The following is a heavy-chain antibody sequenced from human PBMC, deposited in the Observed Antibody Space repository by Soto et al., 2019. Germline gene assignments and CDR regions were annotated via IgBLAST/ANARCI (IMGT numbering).Heavy chain of an antibody. CDR3: ARVDTLTAGVHY. J-gene: IGHJ4*02. V-gene: IGHV3-66*01. Sequence: LRLSCAGSGFSVSDIYMSWVLQAPGKGLEWVSLIYSDASTYYADSVKGRFTISRDNSKNTLSLQMNSLRAGDTAVYYCARVDTLTAGVHYWGLGTLVTVSS. CDR2: IYSDAST. CDR1: GFSVSDIY. D-gene: IGHD6-25*01.